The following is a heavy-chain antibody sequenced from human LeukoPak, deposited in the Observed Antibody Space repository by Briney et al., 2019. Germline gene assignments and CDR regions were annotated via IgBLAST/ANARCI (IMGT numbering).Heavy chain of an antibody. J-gene: IGHJ4*02. CDR3: IAAAGTSDDY. Sequence: ASVKVSCKASGYTFTSYYMHWLRHAPGQGLEWMGIINPSGGSTSYAQKFQGRVTMTRDTSTSTVYMELSSLRSEDTAVYYCIAAAGTSDDYWGQGTLVTVSS. CDR2: INPSGGST. D-gene: IGHD6-13*01. V-gene: IGHV1-46*01. CDR1: GYTFTSYY.